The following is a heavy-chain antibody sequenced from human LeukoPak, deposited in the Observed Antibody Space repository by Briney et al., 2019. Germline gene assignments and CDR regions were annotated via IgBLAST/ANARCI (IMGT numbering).Heavy chain of an antibody. J-gene: IGHJ4*01. V-gene: IGHV1-2*06. CDR1: GYTFTGYY. CDR3: ARDRAYSTFDY. Sequence: ASVKVSCKASGYTFTGYYMHWVRQAPGQGLEWMGRINPNSGGTNYAQKFQGRVTMTRDTSISTAYMELSRLRSDDTALYYCARDRAYSTFDYWGQGTLVTVSS. D-gene: IGHD3-16*01. CDR2: INPNSGGT.